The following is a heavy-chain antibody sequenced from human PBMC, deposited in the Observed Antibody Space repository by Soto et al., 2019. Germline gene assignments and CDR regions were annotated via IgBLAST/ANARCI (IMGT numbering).Heavy chain of an antibody. D-gene: IGHD2-15*01. CDR3: ARRLYCSGGSCYLPDDAFDI. Sequence: QLQLQESGPGLVKPSETLSLTCTVSGGSISSSSYYWGWIRQPPGKGLEWIGSIYYSGSTYYNPSLKSRVTISVDTSKNQFSLKLSSVTAADTAVYYCARRLYCSGGSCYLPDDAFDIWGQGTMVTVSS. CDR2: IYYSGST. J-gene: IGHJ3*02. CDR1: GGSISSSSYY. V-gene: IGHV4-39*01.